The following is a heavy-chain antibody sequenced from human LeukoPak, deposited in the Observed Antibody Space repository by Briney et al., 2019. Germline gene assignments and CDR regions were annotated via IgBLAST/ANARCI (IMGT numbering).Heavy chain of an antibody. CDR2: IYSGGST. D-gene: IGHD6-13*01. Sequence: GGSLRLSCAASGFTVSSNYMSWVRQAPGKGLEWVSVIYSGGSTYYADSVKGRFTISRDNSKNTLYLQMNSLRAEDTAVYYCAKDRAAGPTYYSDYWGQGTLVTVSS. J-gene: IGHJ4*02. CDR3: AKDRAAGPTYYSDY. CDR1: GFTVSSNY. V-gene: IGHV3-53*01.